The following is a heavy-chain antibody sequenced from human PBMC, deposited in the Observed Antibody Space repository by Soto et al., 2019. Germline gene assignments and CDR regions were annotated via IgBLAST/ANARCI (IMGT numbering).Heavy chain of an antibody. CDR1: GFTFSIYT. CDR2: ISPSSDYI. CDR3: ARGHIVVLPAASRAYYYGLDV. Sequence: EVQLVESGGGLVKPGGSLRLSCAASGFTFSIYTMNWVHQAPGKGLEWVSSISPSSDYIYYADSLKGRFTISRDNTKNSLYLQMNSLGVEDTAVYYCARGHIVVLPAASRAYYYGLDVWGQGTTVTVSS. V-gene: IGHV3-21*01. J-gene: IGHJ6*02. D-gene: IGHD2-2*01.